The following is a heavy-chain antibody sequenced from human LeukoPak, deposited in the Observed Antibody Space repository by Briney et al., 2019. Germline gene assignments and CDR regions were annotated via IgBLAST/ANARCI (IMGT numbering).Heavy chain of an antibody. CDR1: GYTFTGYY. J-gene: IGHJ4*02. CDR3: ARDGLSRIAVAGPPD. CDR2: INPNSGGT. V-gene: IGHV1-2*02. Sequence: ASVKVPCKASGYTFTGYYMHWVRQAPGQGLEWMGWINPNSGGTNYAQKFQGRVTMTRDTSISTAYMELSRLRSDDTAVYYCARDGLSRIAVAGPPDWGQGTLVTVSS. D-gene: IGHD6-19*01.